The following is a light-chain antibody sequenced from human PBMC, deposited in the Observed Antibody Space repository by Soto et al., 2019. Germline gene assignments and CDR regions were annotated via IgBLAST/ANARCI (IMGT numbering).Light chain of an antibody. J-gene: IGKJ1*01. CDR3: QQYNNGPRT. CDR1: QNVXSY. Sequence: DIVMTQCPATLSASPGDRATLTCMASQNVXSYLNWFQQKPGKAPRLLXDDASTMATGIPARFSGSGSATEFTLTISSLQSEDFAAYYCQQYNNGPRTFGQGTKVDIK. CDR2: DAS. V-gene: IGKV3-15*01.